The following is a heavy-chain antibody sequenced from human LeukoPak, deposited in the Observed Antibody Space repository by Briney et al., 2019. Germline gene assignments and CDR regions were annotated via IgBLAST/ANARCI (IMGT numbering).Heavy chain of an antibody. CDR3: ARGRGMGYDFWSGYLLDY. Sequence: ASVKVSCKASGYTFTGYYMHWVRQAPGQGLEWMGWINPNSGGTNYAQKFQGRVTMTRDTSISTAYMELSRLRSDDTAVYYCARGRGMGYDFWSGYLLDYWGQGTLVTVSS. D-gene: IGHD3-3*01. J-gene: IGHJ4*02. CDR2: INPNSGGT. V-gene: IGHV1-2*02. CDR1: GYTFTGYY.